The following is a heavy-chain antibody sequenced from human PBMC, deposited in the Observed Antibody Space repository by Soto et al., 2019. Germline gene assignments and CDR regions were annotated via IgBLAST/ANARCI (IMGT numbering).Heavy chain of an antibody. CDR2: ISGSGGST. J-gene: IGHJ5*02. CDR1: GFTFSGYV. V-gene: IGHV3-23*01. Sequence: PGGSLRLSCAVSGFTFSGYVMSWVRQAPGKGLEWVSDISGSGGSTYYADSVKGRFTISRDNSKNTLYLQMNSLRADDTAVYYCAKVGYYDSSGDYWFDPWGQGTLVTVSS. CDR3: AKVGYYDSSGDYWFDP. D-gene: IGHD3-22*01.